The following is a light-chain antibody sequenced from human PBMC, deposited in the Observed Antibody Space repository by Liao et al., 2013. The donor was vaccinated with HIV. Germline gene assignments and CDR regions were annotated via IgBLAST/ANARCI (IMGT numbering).Light chain of an antibody. J-gene: IGLJ3*02. Sequence: SYELTQPPSVSVSPGQTVTITCSGDKLGEKYACWYQQKPGQSPVLVIYQDTERPSGIPERFSGSASGNTATLTITGTQAMDEADYYCQAWDSTTAGVFGGGTKLTVL. CDR3: QAWDSTTAGV. CDR2: QDT. V-gene: IGLV3-1*01. CDR1: KLGEKY.